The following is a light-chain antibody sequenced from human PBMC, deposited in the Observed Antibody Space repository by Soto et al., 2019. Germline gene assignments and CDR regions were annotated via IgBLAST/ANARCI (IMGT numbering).Light chain of an antibody. CDR1: SEHTDYA. CDR3: QTWGAGVHV. V-gene: IGLV4-69*01. J-gene: IGLJ3*02. Sequence: QPVLTQPPSASASLGASVKVTCTLSSEHTDYAIAWHQQQPEKGPRFLMKVTHDGSHRNGDGIPDRFSGSSSGAERYLTISSLQSEDEADYYCQTWGAGVHVFGGGTKLTVL. CDR2: VTHDGSH.